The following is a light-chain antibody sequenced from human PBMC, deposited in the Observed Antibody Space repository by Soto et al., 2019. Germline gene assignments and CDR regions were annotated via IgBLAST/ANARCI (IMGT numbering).Light chain of an antibody. Sequence: EIVMTQSPATLSVSPGERATLSCRASQSVSSNLAWYQQKPGQAPRLLIYGASTRATGIPASFSDSGSGTEFTLNISSLQSEDFAVYYCQQYNNWPSSFGQGTKVEIK. CDR2: GAS. CDR1: QSVSSN. V-gene: IGKV3-15*01. J-gene: IGKJ1*01. CDR3: QQYNNWPSS.